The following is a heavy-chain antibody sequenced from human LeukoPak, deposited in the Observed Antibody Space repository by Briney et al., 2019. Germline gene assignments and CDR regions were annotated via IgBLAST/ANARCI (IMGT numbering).Heavy chain of an antibody. V-gene: IGHV3-48*04. Sequence: PGGSLRLSCAASGFTFSSNVMIWVRQAPGKGLEWVSYIRTGSTATYYAGSLKGRFTISRDDARNSLYLQMNSLRAEDTAVYYCAREDASGSYLGYWGQGTLVTVSS. D-gene: IGHD3-10*01. CDR1: GFTFSSNV. CDR2: IRTGSTAT. CDR3: AREDASGSYLGY. J-gene: IGHJ4*02.